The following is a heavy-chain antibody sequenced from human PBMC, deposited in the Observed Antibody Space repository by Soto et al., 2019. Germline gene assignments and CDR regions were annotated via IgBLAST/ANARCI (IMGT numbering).Heavy chain of an antibody. CDR3: ARDPTNDYGDDTFDY. V-gene: IGHV1-69*06. J-gene: IGHJ4*02. CDR2: IIPSYDRT. D-gene: IGHD4-17*01. CDR1: GDAFKSYA. Sequence: QVLLLQSGSEVKKAESSVKVSCKASGDAFKSYAIHWVRQAPGQGLEYMGRIIPSYDRTKYAQKFQGRLTLTADMYTSTVYMELSSLRSEDTAVYYCARDPTNDYGDDTFDYWGQGTKVIVSS.